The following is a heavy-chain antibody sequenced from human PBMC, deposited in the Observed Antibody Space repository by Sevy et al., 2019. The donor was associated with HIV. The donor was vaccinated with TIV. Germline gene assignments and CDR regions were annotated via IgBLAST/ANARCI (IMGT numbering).Heavy chain of an antibody. CDR2: IKSSSTTI. CDR3: ARDVVGAALDAFDI. CDR1: GFTFSSYS. J-gene: IGHJ3*02. V-gene: IGHV3-48*02. D-gene: IGHD1-26*01. Sequence: GGSLRLSCTASGFTFSSYSMNWVRQAPGKGLEWVSYIKSSSTTIYYADSVKGRFTISRDNAKNSLYLQMNSLRDEETAVYYCARDVVGAALDAFDIWGQGTMVTVSS.